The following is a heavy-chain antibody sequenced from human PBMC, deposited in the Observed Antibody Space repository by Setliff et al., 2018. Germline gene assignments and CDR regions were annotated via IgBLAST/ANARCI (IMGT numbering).Heavy chain of an antibody. CDR3: ARSKGVAGIFDY. CDR1: GFSLNTTGIR. V-gene: IGHV2-70*04. Sequence: SGPTLVNPTQTLTLTCTFSGFSLNTTGIRVNWIRQPPGRALEWIARVDWDDDKFYSPPLRTRLAISKDTSENQXVLTMTNMDPADTATYYCARSKGVAGIFDYWGQGTLVTVSS. J-gene: IGHJ4*02. D-gene: IGHD6-19*01. CDR2: VDWDDDK.